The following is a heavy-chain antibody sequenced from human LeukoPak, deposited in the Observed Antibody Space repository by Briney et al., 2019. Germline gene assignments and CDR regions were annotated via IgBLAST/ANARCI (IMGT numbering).Heavy chain of an antibody. J-gene: IGHJ4*02. V-gene: IGHV3-33*01. CDR1: GFTFSSYG. CDR2: IWDDGSDK. Sequence: GGSLRLSCAASGFTFSSYGMHWVRQAPGKGLEWVAVIWDDGSDKYYAESVKVRFTISRDNSKNTLYLQMNSLRAEDTAVYYCARDRYTSSWRTMDYWGQGTLVTVSS. CDR3: ARDRYTSSWRTMDY. D-gene: IGHD6-13*01.